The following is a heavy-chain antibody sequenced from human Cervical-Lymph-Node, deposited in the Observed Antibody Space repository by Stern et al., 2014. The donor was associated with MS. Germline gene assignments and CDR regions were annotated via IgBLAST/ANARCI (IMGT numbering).Heavy chain of an antibody. CDR2: IYPGYSDT. Sequence: EVQLVQSGAEVKKPGESLKISCKGSGYSFTANWIAWVRQMPGKGLEWMGIIYPGYSDTRYRPSFQAQVPISADKSISTAYLQWSSLKASDAAMYYCARDYGDYAFDYWGQGTLVTVSS. V-gene: IGHV5-51*01. D-gene: IGHD4-17*01. CDR3: ARDYGDYAFDY. J-gene: IGHJ4*02. CDR1: GYSFTANW.